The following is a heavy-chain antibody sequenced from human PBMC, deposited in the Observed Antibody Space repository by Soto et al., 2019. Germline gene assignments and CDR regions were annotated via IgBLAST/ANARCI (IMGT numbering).Heavy chain of an antibody. D-gene: IGHD2-21*02. J-gene: IGHJ6*02. CDR2: MYNTGST. Sequence: SATLSLTCNVSGGSISGYYWSWIRQHTGKGLEWIGYMYNTGSTVYNPSFKSRVTISVDTSKNQFSLKLNSVTAVDTAVYYCARDLWGYCGTDCYPLDVWGQGTTVTVSS. CDR1: GGSISGYY. V-gene: IGHV4-59*01. CDR3: ARDLWGYCGTDCYPLDV.